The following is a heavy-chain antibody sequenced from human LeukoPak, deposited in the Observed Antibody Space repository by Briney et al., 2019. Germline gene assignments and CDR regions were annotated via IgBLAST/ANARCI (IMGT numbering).Heavy chain of an antibody. V-gene: IGHV1-2*02. J-gene: IGHJ6*02. Sequence: ASVKVSCKASGYTFTGYYMHWVRQAPGQGLEWMGWINPNSGGTNYAQKFQGRVTMTRDTSISTAYMELSRLRSDDTAVYYCARGQYDFWSGYRVYYYYGMDVWGQGTTVTVSS. CDR1: GYTFTGYY. CDR3: ARGQYDFWSGYRVYYYYGMDV. CDR2: INPNSGGT. D-gene: IGHD3-3*01.